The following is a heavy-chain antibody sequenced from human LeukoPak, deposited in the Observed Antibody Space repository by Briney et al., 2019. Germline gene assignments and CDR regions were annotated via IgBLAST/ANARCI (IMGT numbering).Heavy chain of an antibody. D-gene: IGHD3-22*01. Sequence: GGSLRLSCAASGFTFSSYSTNWVRQAPGKGLEWISYISSSSDTIYYAGSVKGRFTISRDNSKNTLYLQMNSLRAEDTAVYYCAKDSYYDSSGYYRWGQGTPVTVSS. CDR2: ISSSSDTI. CDR1: GFTFSSYS. CDR3: AKDSYYDSSGYYR. J-gene: IGHJ4*02. V-gene: IGHV3-48*01.